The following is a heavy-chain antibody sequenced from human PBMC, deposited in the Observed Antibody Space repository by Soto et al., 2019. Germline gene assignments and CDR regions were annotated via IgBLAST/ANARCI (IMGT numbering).Heavy chain of an antibody. V-gene: IGHV1-69*04. CDR2: IIPILGIA. CDR3: ARDLHGDYELNSHYYYYYYMDV. J-gene: IGHJ6*03. Sequence: GASVKVSCKASGGTFSSYTISWVRQAPGQGLEWMGRIIPILGIANYAQKFQGRVTITADKSTSTAYMELSSLRSEDTAVYYCARDLHGDYELNSHYYYYYYMDVWGKGTTVTVSS. CDR1: GGTFSSYT. D-gene: IGHD4-17*01.